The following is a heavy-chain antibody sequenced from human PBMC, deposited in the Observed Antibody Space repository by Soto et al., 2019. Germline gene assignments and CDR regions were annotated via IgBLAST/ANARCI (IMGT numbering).Heavy chain of an antibody. CDR1: GDSISTIDYF. J-gene: IGHJ5*01. Sequence: SETLSLTCSVSGDSISTIDYFWAWIRQPPGQALEYIGYIYKSATTYYNPSFESRVAISLDASKSQFSLNVTSVTAADTAVYFCARGRYCLTGRCFPNWFDSWGQGTLVTVSS. CDR2: IYKSATT. D-gene: IGHD2-15*01. V-gene: IGHV4-30-4*01. CDR3: ARGRYCLTGRCFPNWFDS.